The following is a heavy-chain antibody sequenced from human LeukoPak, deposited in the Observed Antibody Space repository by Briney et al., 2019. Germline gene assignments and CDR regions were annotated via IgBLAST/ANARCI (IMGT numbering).Heavy chain of an antibody. CDR2: ISSSGSTI. D-gene: IGHD3-22*01. Sequence: GGSLRLSCAASGFTFSSYEMNWVRKAPGKGLGGVSYISSSGSTIYYADSVKGRFTISRDNAKNSLYLQMNSLRAEDTAVYCCARGALEGITMIPKGDDAFDIWGQGTMVTVSS. J-gene: IGHJ3*02. CDR3: ARGALEGITMIPKGDDAFDI. V-gene: IGHV3-48*03. CDR1: GFTFSSYE.